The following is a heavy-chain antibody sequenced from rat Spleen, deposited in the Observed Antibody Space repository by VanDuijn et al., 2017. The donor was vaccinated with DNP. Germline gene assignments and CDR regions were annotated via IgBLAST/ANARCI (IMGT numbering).Heavy chain of an antibody. CDR1: GYSITSNY. Sequence: EVQLQESGPGLVKPSQSLSLTCSVTGYSITSNYWGWIRKFPGDKMEWIGHISYSGTTTYSPSLKSRISITRDTSKNQFFLQLNSVTTEDTATYYCARLDYDGYYLRGFAYWGQGTLVTVSS. CDR2: ISYSGTT. CDR3: ARLDYDGYYLRGFAY. V-gene: IGHV3-1*01. J-gene: IGHJ3*01. D-gene: IGHD1-12*03.